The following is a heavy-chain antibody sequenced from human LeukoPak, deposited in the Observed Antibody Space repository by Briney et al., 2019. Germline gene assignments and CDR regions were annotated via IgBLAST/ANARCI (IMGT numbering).Heavy chain of an antibody. CDR2: ITPSGGST. CDR3: ARKPPNEGYFDY. J-gene: IGHJ4*02. Sequence: ASVKVSCKASGYTFTSYYMHWVRQAPGQGLEWMGIITPSGGSTSYAQELQGRVTMTRDTSTSTVYMELSGLRSEDTAVYYCARKPPNEGYFDYWGQGTLVTVSS. V-gene: IGHV1-46*01. CDR1: GYTFTSYY. D-gene: IGHD1-1*01.